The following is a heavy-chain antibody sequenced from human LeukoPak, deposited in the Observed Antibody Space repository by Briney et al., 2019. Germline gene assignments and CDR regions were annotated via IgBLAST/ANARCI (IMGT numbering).Heavy chain of an antibody. CDR1: GFTFSNAW. V-gene: IGHV3-15*01. Sequence: GGSLRLSCAASGFTFSNAWMSWVRQAPGKGLEWVGRIKSKTDGGTTDYAAPVKGRFTISRDDSKNTLYLQMNSLKTEDTAVYYCTTKRAGYGGNSGYYFDYWGQGTLVTVSS. J-gene: IGHJ4*02. D-gene: IGHD4-23*01. CDR3: TTKRAGYGGNSGYYFDY. CDR2: IKSKTDGGTT.